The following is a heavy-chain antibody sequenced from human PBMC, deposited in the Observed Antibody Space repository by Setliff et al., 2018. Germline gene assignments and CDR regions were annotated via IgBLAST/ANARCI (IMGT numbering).Heavy chain of an antibody. CDR1: GDSISSGIYH. CDR3: ARAGFELGQYNWFDP. J-gene: IGHJ5*02. D-gene: IGHD3-3*02. Sequence: SETLSLTCTVSGDSISSGIYHWSWIRQSAGKGLEWIGRIYVSTWSTNYSPSLKSRVSISVDRSKNQFSLNLTSVTAADTAVYYCARAGFELGQYNWFDPWGQGTLVTVSS. CDR2: IYVSTWST. V-gene: IGHV4-61*02.